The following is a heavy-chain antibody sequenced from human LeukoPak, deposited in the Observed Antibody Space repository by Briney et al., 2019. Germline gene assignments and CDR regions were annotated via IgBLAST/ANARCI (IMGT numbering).Heavy chain of an antibody. CDR2: ISSSSSYI. CDR1: GFTFSSYS. V-gene: IGHV3-21*01. Sequence: GGSLRLSCAASGFTFSSYSMNWVRQAPGKGLEWVSSISSSSSYIYYADSVKGRFTISRDNAKNSLYLQMNSLRAEDTAVYYCARVRIAAAGFDYWGQGTLVIVSS. J-gene: IGHJ4*02. D-gene: IGHD6-13*01. CDR3: ARVRIAAAGFDY.